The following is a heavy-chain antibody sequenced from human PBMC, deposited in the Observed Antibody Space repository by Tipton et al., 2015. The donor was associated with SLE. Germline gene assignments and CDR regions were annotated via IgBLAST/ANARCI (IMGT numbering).Heavy chain of an antibody. J-gene: IGHJ4*02. CDR3: ASGCIFLPN. CDR2: INQDGSEK. Sequence: SLRLSCAASGITFSSFWMTWVRQAPGKGLEWVANINQDGSEKYYVDSVKGRFTISRDNAKNSLYLQMNSLRAEDTAVYYCASGCIFLPNWGQGTLVTVSS. V-gene: IGHV3-7*01. CDR1: GITFSSFW. D-gene: IGHD3-9*01.